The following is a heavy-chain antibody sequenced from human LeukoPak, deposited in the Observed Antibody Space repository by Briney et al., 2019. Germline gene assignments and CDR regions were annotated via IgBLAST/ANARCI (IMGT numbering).Heavy chain of an antibody. J-gene: IGHJ4*02. CDR3: ARSILPAANAIDY. CDR1: GFTFSDYY. CDR2: ISSSGSTI. D-gene: IGHD2-2*01. Sequence: PGGSLRLSCAASGFTFSDYYMNWIRQAPGKGLEWVSYISSSGSTISYADSVKGRFTASRDNAKNSLYLQMNSLRAEDTAVYYCARSILPAANAIDYWGQGTLVTVSS. V-gene: IGHV3-11*04.